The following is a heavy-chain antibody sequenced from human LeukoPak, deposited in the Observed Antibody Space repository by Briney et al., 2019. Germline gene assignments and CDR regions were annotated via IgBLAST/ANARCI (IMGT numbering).Heavy chain of an antibody. Sequence: ASVKVSCKASVYTFRNYGISWVRQAPGQGLEWMGWISAYNGDTKYSQKFQGRVTMTTDSSTSTAYMELRSLTSDDTAVFYCARDNPYYYLYWGQGTLVTVSS. V-gene: IGHV1-18*01. CDR1: VYTFRNYG. J-gene: IGHJ4*02. D-gene: IGHD3-22*01. CDR2: ISAYNGDT. CDR3: ARDNPYYYLY.